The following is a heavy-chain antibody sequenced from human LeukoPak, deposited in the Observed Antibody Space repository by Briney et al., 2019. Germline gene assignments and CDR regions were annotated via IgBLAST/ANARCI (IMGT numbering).Heavy chain of an antibody. CDR1: GFTFSSYW. CDR2: IKQDGSEK. J-gene: IGHJ4*02. D-gene: IGHD3-16*02. V-gene: IGHV3-7*03. Sequence: GGSLRLSCAASGFTFSSYWMSWVGQAPGKGLEWVANIKQDGSEKYYVDSVKGRFTISRDNAKNSLYLQMNSLRAEDTAVYYCARVKHGGGGVIADPYFDYWGQGTLVTVSS. CDR3: ARVKHGGGGVIADPYFDY.